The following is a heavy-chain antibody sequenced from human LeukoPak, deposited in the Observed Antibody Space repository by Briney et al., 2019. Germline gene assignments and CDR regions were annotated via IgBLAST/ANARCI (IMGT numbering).Heavy chain of an antibody. CDR1: GFSFSSYG. CDR3: AKDNGNFLTPDW. Sequence: GGSLRLSCVTSGFSFSSYGRHWVRQAPGRGLESVAFIQYDGRKKLCGDSVKGRCTISRDTSSKTIYLQVDSLRGEDTAVYYCAKDNGNFLTPDWWGQGTPVTVSS. CDR2: IQYDGRKK. J-gene: IGHJ4*02. V-gene: IGHV3-30*02. D-gene: IGHD4-23*01.